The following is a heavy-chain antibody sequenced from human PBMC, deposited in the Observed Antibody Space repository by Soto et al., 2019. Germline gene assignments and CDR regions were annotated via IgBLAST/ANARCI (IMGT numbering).Heavy chain of an antibody. CDR1: GGSFIDYS. J-gene: IGHJ4*02. V-gene: IGHV4-34*01. CDR2: INHSGSA. CDR3: ARVSDY. Sequence: QVLLQQWGAGRLKPSETLSLTCAVYGGSFIDYSWGWIRQSPGTGLEWIGEINHSGSANYNPSLKSRVTISVDTSKNQFPLKLYSMTAADAAVYYCARVSDYWSQGTLVTVSS.